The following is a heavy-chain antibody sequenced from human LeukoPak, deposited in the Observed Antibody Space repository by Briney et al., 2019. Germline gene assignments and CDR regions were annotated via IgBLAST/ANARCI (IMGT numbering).Heavy chain of an antibody. CDR1: GFTVSSNY. V-gene: IGHV3-53*01. CDR2: IYSGGDT. D-gene: IGHD3-22*01. Sequence: GGSLRLSCVASGFTVSSNYMSWIRQAPGKGLEWVSVIYSGGDTYYADSVKGRFTISRDKSKNTLFLQMNSLRAEDTAVYYCATEGDSSGYYDYWGQGTLVTVSS. CDR3: ATEGDSSGYYDY. J-gene: IGHJ4*02.